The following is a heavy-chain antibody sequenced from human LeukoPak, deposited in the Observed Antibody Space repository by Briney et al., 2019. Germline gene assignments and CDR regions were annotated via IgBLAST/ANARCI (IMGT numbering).Heavy chain of an antibody. CDR2: IKTDGSST. CDR3: ARGGDGYYL. J-gene: IGHJ5*02. D-gene: IGHD3-22*01. CDR1: RFTFSSYW. V-gene: IGHV3-74*01. Sequence: GGSLRLSCAASRFTFSSYWMHWVRQAPGKGLVWVSRIKTDGSSTSYADSVKGRFTISRDNAKNTLYLQMNSLRAEDTAVYYCARGGDGYYLWGQGTLVTVSS.